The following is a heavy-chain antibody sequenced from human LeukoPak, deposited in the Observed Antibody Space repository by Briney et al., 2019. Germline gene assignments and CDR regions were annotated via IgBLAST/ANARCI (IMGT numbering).Heavy chain of an antibody. CDR3: AKEEAALRFLEWLIGY. V-gene: IGHV3-30*02. CDR2: IRYDGSNK. CDR1: GFTFSSYG. D-gene: IGHD3-3*01. Sequence: GGSLRLSCAASGFTFSSYGMHWVRQAPGKGLEWVAFIRYDGSNKYYADSVKGRFTISRDNSKNTLYLQMNSLRAEDTAVYYCAKEEAALRFLEWLIGYWGQGTLVTVSS. J-gene: IGHJ4*02.